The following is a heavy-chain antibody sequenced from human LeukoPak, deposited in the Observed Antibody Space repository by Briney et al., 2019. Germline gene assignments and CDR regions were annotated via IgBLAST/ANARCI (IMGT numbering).Heavy chain of an antibody. J-gene: IGHJ4*02. Sequence: GGYLRLSCAASGFTFSSYSMNWVRQAPGKGLEWVSSISSSSSYIYYADSVKGRFTISRDNAKNSLYLQMNSLRAEDTAVYYCARDLEGSSWYYGYWGQGTLVTVSS. CDR1: GFTFSSYS. CDR2: ISSSSSYI. V-gene: IGHV3-21*01. CDR3: ARDLEGSSWYYGY. D-gene: IGHD6-13*01.